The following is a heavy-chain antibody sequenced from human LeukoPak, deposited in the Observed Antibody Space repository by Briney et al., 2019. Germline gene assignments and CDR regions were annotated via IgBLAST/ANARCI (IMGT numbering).Heavy chain of an antibody. D-gene: IGHD3-10*01. J-gene: IGHJ4*02. CDR1: GYTFTSYY. Sequence: PGASVQVSCKTSGYTFTSYYIHWLRQAPGQRFEWMGWSDPKSGATKYEHFQGRVTMTRDTSISTAYTELSRLTSDDTAVYYCASHPGYDYGSGSHLVRWGQGTLVTVSS. CDR3: ASHPGYDYGSGSHLVR. CDR2: SDPKSGAT. V-gene: IGHV1-2*02.